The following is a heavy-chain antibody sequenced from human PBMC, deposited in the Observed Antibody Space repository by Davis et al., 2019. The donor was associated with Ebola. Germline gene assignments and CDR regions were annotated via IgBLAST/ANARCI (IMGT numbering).Heavy chain of an antibody. V-gene: IGHV4-59*01. CDR3: ARMPLDYYYGMDV. CDR2: IYYSGST. D-gene: IGHD2-2*01. Sequence: MPSETLSLTCTVSGGSISSYYWSWIRQPPGKGLEWIGYIYYSGSTNYNPSLKSRVTISVDTSKNQFSLKLSSVTAADTAVYYCARMPLDYYYGMDVWGKGTTVTVSS. CDR1: GGSISSYY. J-gene: IGHJ6*04.